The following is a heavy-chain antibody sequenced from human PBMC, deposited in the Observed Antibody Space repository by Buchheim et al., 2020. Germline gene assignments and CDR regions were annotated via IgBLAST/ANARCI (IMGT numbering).Heavy chain of an antibody. CDR3: AREVAAAGTTNYYYYYMDV. V-gene: IGHV4-59*12. Sequence: QVQLQESGPGLVKPSETLSLTCTVSGGSISSYYWSWIRQPPGKGLEWIGYIYYSGSTNYNPSLKSRVTISVDTSKNQFSLKLSSVTAADTAVYYCAREVAAAGTTNYYYYYMDVWGKGTT. CDR2: IYYSGST. D-gene: IGHD6-13*01. J-gene: IGHJ6*03. CDR1: GGSISSYY.